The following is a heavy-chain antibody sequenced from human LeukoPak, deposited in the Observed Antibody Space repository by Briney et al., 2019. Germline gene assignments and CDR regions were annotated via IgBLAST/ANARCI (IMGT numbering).Heavy chain of an antibody. D-gene: IGHD3-10*02. V-gene: IGHV3-23*01. J-gene: IGHJ5*02. CDR1: GFTFSTNA. CDR2: VSGSGDST. CDR3: AKVMLGELLYWFDP. Sequence: GGSLRLSCAASGFTFSTNAMIWVRRAPGKGLEWVSAVSGSGDSTYYADSVKGRFTISRANSKNTLYLQMNGLRAEDTAVYYCAKVMLGELLYWFDPWGQGTLVTVSS.